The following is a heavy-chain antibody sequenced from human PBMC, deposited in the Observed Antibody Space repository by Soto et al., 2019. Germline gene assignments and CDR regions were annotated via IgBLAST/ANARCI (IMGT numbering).Heavy chain of an antibody. CDR3: ARGPKIPKQWLRPNWFDP. V-gene: IGHV4-34*01. Sequence: QVQLQQWGAGLLKPSETLSLTCAVYGGSSSGYYWSWIRQPPGKGLEWIGEIYHSGCTNYNPSLRSRVTIAVNTSKNRFSLTLSSVTAADTAVYYCARGPKIPKQWLRPNWFDPWGQGTLVTVSS. D-gene: IGHD6-19*01. CDR1: GGSSSGYY. CDR2: IYHSGCT. J-gene: IGHJ5*02.